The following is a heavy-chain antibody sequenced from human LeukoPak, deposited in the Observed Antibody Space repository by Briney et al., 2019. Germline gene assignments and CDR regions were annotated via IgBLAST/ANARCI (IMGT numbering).Heavy chain of an antibody. CDR1: GFTFSSYG. Sequence: GGSLRLSCAASGFTFSSYGMHWVRQAPGKGLEWVSSISSSSSYIYYADSVKGRFTISRDNSKNTLYLQMNSLRAEDTAVYYCYSNSTTNGMDVWGQGTTVTVSS. V-gene: IGHV3-21*01. J-gene: IGHJ6*02. D-gene: IGHD4-11*01. CDR3: YSNSTTNGMDV. CDR2: ISSSSSYI.